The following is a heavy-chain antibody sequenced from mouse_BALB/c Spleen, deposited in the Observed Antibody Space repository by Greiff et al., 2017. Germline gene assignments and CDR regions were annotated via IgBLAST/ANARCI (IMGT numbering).Heavy chain of an antibody. CDR1: GFTFSDYY. Sequence: EVQRVESGGGLVKPGGSLKLSCAASGFTFSDYYMYWVRQTPEKRLEWVATISDGGSYTYYPDSVKGRFTISRDNAKNNLYLQMSSLKSEDTAMYYCARQGGSSLYYFDYWGQGTTLTVSS. CDR2: ISDGGSYT. D-gene: IGHD1-1*01. J-gene: IGHJ2*01. V-gene: IGHV5-4*02. CDR3: ARQGGSSLYYFDY.